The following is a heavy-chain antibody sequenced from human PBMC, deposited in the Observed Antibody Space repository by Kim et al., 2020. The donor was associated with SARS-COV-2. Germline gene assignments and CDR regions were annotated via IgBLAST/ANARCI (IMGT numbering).Heavy chain of an antibody. J-gene: IGHJ6*02. D-gene: IGHD6-13*01. V-gene: IGHV3-7*04. Sequence: VKGRFTISRDNAKNSLYLQMNSLRAEDTAVYYCTRMIAAAGTNYYYGMDVWGQGTTVTVSS. CDR3: TRMIAAAGTNYYYGMDV.